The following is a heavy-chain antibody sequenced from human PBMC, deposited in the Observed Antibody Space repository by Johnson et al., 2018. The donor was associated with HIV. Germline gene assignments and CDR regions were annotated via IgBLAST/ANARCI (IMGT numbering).Heavy chain of an antibody. CDR1: GFTFSSYG. V-gene: IGHV3-74*01. D-gene: IGHD4-17*01. J-gene: IGHJ3*02. CDR2: INSDGSTT. Sequence: VQLVESGGGVVQPGGSLRLSCAASGFTFSSYGMHWVRQAPGKGLVWVSRINSDGSTTSYADSVKGRFTISRDNAKNSLYLQMNSLGAEDTAVYYCAKDRMYDYGDYGGAFDIWGQGTMVTVSS. CDR3: AKDRMYDYGDYGGAFDI.